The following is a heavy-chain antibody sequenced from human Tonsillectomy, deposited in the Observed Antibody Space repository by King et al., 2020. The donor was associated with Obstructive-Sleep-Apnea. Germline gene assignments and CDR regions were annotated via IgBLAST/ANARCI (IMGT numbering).Heavy chain of an antibody. CDR1: VGSISSSSYY. V-gene: IGHV4-39*07. CDR2: SYYSGST. CDR3: ASPSYGSGSYYSDYYFDY. J-gene: IGHJ4*02. D-gene: IGHD3-10*01. Sequence: QLQESGPGLVKPSETLSLTCTVSVGSISSSSYYWGWIRQPPVKGLEWIGSSYYSGSTYYNPSLKSRVTLSVDTSKNQFSLKLSPVTAADTAVYYCASPSYGSGSYYSDYYFDYWGQGTLVTVSS.